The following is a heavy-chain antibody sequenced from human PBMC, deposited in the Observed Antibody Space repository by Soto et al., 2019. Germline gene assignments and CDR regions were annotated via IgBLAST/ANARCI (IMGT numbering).Heavy chain of an antibody. D-gene: IGHD2-15*01. J-gene: IGHJ3*02. Sequence: PGGSLRLSCAASGFIFSSYGMHWVRQTPGKGLEWVAVIWYDGSNEYYADSVKGRFTISRDNAKNSVYLQMSSLRAEDTAVYYCAREEGYCNGGPCYRGAFDIWGQGTMVTVSS. V-gene: IGHV3-33*01. CDR2: IWYDGSNE. CDR3: AREEGYCNGGPCYRGAFDI. CDR1: GFIFSSYG.